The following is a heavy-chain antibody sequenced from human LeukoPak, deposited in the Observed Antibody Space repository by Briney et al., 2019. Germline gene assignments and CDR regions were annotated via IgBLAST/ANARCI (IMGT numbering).Heavy chain of an antibody. V-gene: IGHV4-59*11. Sequence: SETLSLTCTVSGCSISGHYWSWIRRPPGKGLEWIGYIYYSGTTKYNHSLQSRVDISLDTSENTFYMQVPSVTAADTAMYYCARLLDHDSSGYPDPFDMWGRGQVVAVSS. CDR2: IYYSGTT. D-gene: IGHD6-25*01. CDR3: ARLLDHDSSGYPDPFDM. J-gene: IGHJ3*02. CDR1: GCSISGHY.